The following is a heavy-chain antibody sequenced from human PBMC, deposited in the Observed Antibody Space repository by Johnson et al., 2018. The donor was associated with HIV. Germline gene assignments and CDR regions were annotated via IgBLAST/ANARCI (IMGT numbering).Heavy chain of an antibody. J-gene: IGHJ3*02. D-gene: IGHD3-10*01. CDR3: ARDPKRSGLI. V-gene: IGHV3-30-3*01. CDR1: GFTFSSYA. CDR2: ISYDGSNK. Sequence: QVQLVESGGGVVQPGRSLRLSCAASGFTFSSYAMHWVRQAPGKGLEWVAVISYDGSNKYYADSVKGRFTISRDNSKNTLYLQMNSLRAEDTAVYYCARDPKRSGLIWGQGTMVTVSS.